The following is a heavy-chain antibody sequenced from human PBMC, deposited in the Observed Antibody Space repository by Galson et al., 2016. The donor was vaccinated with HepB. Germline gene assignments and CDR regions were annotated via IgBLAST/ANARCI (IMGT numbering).Heavy chain of an antibody. CDR1: GFTFSSSV. V-gene: IGHV3-23*01. D-gene: IGHD3-16*02. J-gene: IGHJ4*02. CDR3: AKESRPRGGRFASFLDGMKDTGYFDS. Sequence: SLRLSCAASGFTFSSSVMSWVRQAPGKGLEWVSSTSASGDRTFYADSVKGRFTISRETSRDTLYLHMTSPRAEDTAEYYRAKESRPRGGRFASFLDGMKDTGYFDSWGQGTLVTVSS. CDR2: TSASGDRT.